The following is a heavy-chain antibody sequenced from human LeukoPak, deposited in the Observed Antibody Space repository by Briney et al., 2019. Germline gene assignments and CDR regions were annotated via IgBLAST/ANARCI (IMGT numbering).Heavy chain of an antibody. Sequence: SETLSLTCAVYGGSFSGYYWSWIRQPPGKGLEWIGEINHSGSTNYNPSLKSRVTISVDTSKNQFSLKLSSVTAADTAVYYCARGLGQLARYYFDYWGQGTLVTVSS. CDR3: ARGLGQLARYYFDY. CDR1: GGSFSGYY. CDR2: INHSGST. D-gene: IGHD6-6*01. V-gene: IGHV4-34*01. J-gene: IGHJ4*02.